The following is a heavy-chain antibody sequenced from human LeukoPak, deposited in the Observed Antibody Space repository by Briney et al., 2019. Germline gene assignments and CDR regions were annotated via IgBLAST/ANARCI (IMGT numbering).Heavy chain of an antibody. CDR2: ISGSGGST. V-gene: IGHV3-23*01. J-gene: IGHJ5*02. D-gene: IGHD6-13*01. CDR3: AKPNWYPETDWFGP. CDR1: GFTFSSNA. Sequence: PGGSLRLSCAASGFTFSSNAMSCVRQAPGNGLEWVSGISGSGGSTYYAVSVKGRFTISRDNSKNTLYLQMNSLRAEDTAVYYCAKPNWYPETDWFGPWGQGTPVTVSS.